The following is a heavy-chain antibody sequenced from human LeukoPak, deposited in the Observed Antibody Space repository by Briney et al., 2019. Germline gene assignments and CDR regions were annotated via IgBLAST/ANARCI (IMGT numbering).Heavy chain of an antibody. Sequence: GGSPRLSCAASGFTFSTYAMSWVRQAPGKGLEWVSSISDSGDSTYYADSVRGRFTISRDNSKNTLYLQMMSLRAEDTAVYSCARGGYYGSGSYSDYWGQGTLVTVSS. CDR2: ISDSGDST. CDR3: ARGGYYGSGSYSDY. J-gene: IGHJ4*02. V-gene: IGHV3-23*01. CDR1: GFTFSTYA. D-gene: IGHD3-10*01.